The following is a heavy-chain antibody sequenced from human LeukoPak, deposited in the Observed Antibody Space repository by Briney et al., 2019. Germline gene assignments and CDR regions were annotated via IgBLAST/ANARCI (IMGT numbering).Heavy chain of an antibody. CDR3: ARHISSSSFWFDL. V-gene: IGHV4-59*01. Sequence: PSETLSLTCAIYGESFSGYYWSWIRQPPGKGLDWIGYIYYSGSTDYDPSLKSRVTISVDTSKNQFSLKLSSVTAADTAVYYCARHISSSSFWFDLWGQGTLVTASS. CDR2: IYYSGST. D-gene: IGHD6-6*01. J-gene: IGHJ5*02. CDR1: GESFSGYY.